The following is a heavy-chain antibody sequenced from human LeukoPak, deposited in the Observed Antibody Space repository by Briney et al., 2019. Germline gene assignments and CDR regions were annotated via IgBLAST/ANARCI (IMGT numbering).Heavy chain of an antibody. CDR1: GFTFSSYS. CDR3: AAGSGAVAGTHY. J-gene: IGHJ4*02. CDR2: ISSSSSYI. Sequence: GGSLRLSCAASGFTFSSYSMNWVRQAPGKGLEWVSSISSSSSYIYYADSVKGRFTISRDNAKNSLYLQMNSLRAGDTAVYYCAAGSGAVAGTHYWGQGTLVTVSS. V-gene: IGHV3-21*01. D-gene: IGHD6-19*01.